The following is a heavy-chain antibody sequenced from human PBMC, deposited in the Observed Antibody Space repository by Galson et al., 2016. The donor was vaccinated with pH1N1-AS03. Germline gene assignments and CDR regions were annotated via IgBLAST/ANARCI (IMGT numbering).Heavy chain of an antibody. CDR2: IYWDDDK. V-gene: IGHV2-5*02. J-gene: IGHJ5*02. CDR3: AHFPCGDYATWFDP. Sequence: PALVKPTQTLTLTCTFSGFSLSTSGVGVGWIRQPPGKALEWLALIYWDDDKHYSISLKSRLTITEDTSRNQVVLTMTNMDPVDTATCYCAHFPCGDYATWFDPWGQGPLVTVSA. CDR1: GFSLSTSGVG. D-gene: IGHD4-17*01.